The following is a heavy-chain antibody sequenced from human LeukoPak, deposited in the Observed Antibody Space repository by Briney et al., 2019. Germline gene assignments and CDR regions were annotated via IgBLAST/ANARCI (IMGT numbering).Heavy chain of an antibody. CDR3: VRDRGNDYFDY. Sequence: GGSLRLSCAASGFTFRSHGMDWVRQAPGKGLEWVAVIWYDGSDKYYADSVKGRFTISRDNSKSLLYLQMNSLRAEDTAVYYCVRDRGNDYFDYWGQGILVTVSS. J-gene: IGHJ4*02. CDR1: GFTFRSHG. CDR2: IWYDGSDK. V-gene: IGHV3-33*01. D-gene: IGHD1-1*01.